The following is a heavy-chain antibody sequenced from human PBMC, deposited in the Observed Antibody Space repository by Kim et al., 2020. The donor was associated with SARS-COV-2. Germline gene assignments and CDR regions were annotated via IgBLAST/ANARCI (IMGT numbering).Heavy chain of an antibody. CDR2: ISGSGGST. CDR1: GFTFSSYA. J-gene: IGHJ2*01. V-gene: IGHV3-23*01. CDR3: AKMGRPTTSWYFDL. Sequence: GGSLRLSCAASGFTFSSYAMSWVRQAPGKGLEWVSGISGSGGSTHYADSVKGRFTISRDNSKNTLYLQMNSLRAEDTAVYYCAKMGRPTTSWYFDLWGRGTLVTVSS. D-gene: IGHD5-12*01.